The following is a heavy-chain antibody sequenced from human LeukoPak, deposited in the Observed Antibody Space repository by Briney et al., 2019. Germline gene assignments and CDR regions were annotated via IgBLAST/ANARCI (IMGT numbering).Heavy chain of an antibody. CDR3: ARDWGYYDILTGYPLFDY. D-gene: IGHD3-9*01. V-gene: IGHV3-21*01. Sequence: GRSLRLSCAASGFTFSSYSMNWVRQAPGKGLEWVSSISSSSSYIYYADSVKGRFTISRDNAKNSLYLQMNSLRAEDTAVYYCARDWGYYDILTGYPLFDYWGQGTLVTVSS. J-gene: IGHJ4*02. CDR1: GFTFSSYS. CDR2: ISSSSSYI.